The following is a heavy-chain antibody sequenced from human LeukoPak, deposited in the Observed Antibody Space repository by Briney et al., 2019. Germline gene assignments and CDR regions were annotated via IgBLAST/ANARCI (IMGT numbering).Heavy chain of an antibody. Sequence: SETLSLTCTVSGGSISNYFWSWIRQAPGKGLEYIGFIYYSGNTNYDPSFKSRVTISVDTSKKQFSLKLSSVTAADTAVYYCARDLAYRSSLRGTFDIWGQGTKVTVSS. CDR3: ARDLAYRSSLRGTFDI. J-gene: IGHJ3*02. D-gene: IGHD6-19*01. CDR1: GGSISNYF. CDR2: IYYSGNT. V-gene: IGHV4-59*01.